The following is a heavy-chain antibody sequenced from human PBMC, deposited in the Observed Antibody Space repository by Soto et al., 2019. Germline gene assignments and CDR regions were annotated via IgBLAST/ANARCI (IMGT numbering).Heavy chain of an antibody. CDR3: ARDHDILTGYSPGDY. D-gene: IGHD3-9*01. CDR2: ISAYNGNT. J-gene: IGHJ4*02. V-gene: IGHV1-18*04. Sequence: ASVKVSCKASGYTFTSYGISWVRQAPGQGLEWMGWISAYNGNTNYAQKLQGRVTMTTDTSTSTAYIELRSLRSDDTAVYYCARDHDILTGYSPGDYWGQGTLVTVSS. CDR1: GYTFTSYG.